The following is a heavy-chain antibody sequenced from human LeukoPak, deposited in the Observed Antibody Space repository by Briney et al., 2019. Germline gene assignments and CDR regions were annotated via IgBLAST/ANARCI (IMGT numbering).Heavy chain of an antibody. D-gene: IGHD3-3*01. CDR2: ISSSGNT. Sequence: SETLSLTCIVSGGSPSGGNYYWGWIRRPPGTGLEWIGGISSSGNTYYNPSLKSRITISIDTSKNHFSLKLSSVTAADTAVYYCARLGAGPTYYDFWSGYSSFYFDYWGQGTLVTVSS. V-gene: IGHV4-39*02. CDR1: GGSPSGGNYY. CDR3: ARLGAGPTYYDFWSGYSSFYFDY. J-gene: IGHJ4*02.